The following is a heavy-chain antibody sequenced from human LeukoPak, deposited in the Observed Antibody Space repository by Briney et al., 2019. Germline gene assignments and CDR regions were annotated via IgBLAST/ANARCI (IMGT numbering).Heavy chain of an antibody. V-gene: IGHV3-11*01. D-gene: IGHD2-8*01. CDR3: ASLCHNLGIDS. Sequence: GGSLRLSCAASGFIFSDCYMSWIRQAPGKGLEWISYISGSSRTTYYADSVKGRFTISRDNTQTSVYLQMNSLRVDDTAVYYCASLCHNLGIDSWGQGTLVSV. CDR1: GFIFSDCY. J-gene: IGHJ5*01. CDR2: ISGSSRTT.